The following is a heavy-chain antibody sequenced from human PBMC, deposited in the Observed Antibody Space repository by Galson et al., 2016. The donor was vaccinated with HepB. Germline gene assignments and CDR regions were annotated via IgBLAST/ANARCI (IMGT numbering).Heavy chain of an antibody. Sequence: SCKASGGTFSNYAISWVRQAPGQGLEWMGGIIPIFGTANYAQNFQGRVTITADESTSTAYMELSSLRSEDTAVYYCASRAGDYYDNSGYYYYYNYGMDVWGQGTTVTVSS. CDR2: IIPIFGTA. V-gene: IGHV1-69*01. J-gene: IGHJ6*02. CDR3: ASRAGDYYDNSGYYYYYNYGMDV. D-gene: IGHD3-22*01. CDR1: GGTFSNYA.